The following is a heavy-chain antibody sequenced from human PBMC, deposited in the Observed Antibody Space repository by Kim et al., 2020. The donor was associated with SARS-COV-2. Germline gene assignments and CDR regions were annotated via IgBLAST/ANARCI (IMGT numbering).Heavy chain of an antibody. CDR3: ARGHQQLGYYFDS. Sequence: YYADSVKGRFTVSRDNAKNSVSLQMSSLRAEDTAVYFCARGHQQLGYYFDSWGQGTLVTVSS. J-gene: IGHJ4*02. V-gene: IGHV3-21*01. D-gene: IGHD6-13*01.